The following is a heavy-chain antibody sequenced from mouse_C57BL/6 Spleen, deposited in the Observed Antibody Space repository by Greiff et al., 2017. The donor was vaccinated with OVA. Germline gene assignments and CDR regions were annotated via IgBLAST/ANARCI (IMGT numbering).Heavy chain of an antibody. CDR2: ISSGGDYI. Sequence: EVKLMESGEGLVKPGGSLKLSCAASGFTFSSYAMSWVRQTPEKRLEWVAYISSGGDYIYYADTVKGRFTISRDNARNTLYLQMSSLKSEDTAMYYCTREGDGYYQAWFAYWGQGTLVTVSA. CDR1: GFTFSSYA. V-gene: IGHV5-9-1*02. D-gene: IGHD2-3*01. J-gene: IGHJ3*01. CDR3: TREGDGYYQAWFAY.